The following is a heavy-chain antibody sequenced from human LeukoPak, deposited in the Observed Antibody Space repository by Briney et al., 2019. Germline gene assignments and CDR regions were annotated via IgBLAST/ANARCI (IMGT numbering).Heavy chain of an antibody. Sequence: SETLSLTCSVSGGSISTYFWSWIRQPPGRGLEWIAYIYYNVNTSYNPSFKSRVTISVDTSKNQFSLKLSSVTAADTAMYYCARMTGNYLTGYYFDYWGQGTPVTVSS. CDR2: IYYNVNT. CDR1: GGSISTYF. D-gene: IGHD1-7*01. V-gene: IGHV4-59*01. J-gene: IGHJ4*02. CDR3: ARMTGNYLTGYYFDY.